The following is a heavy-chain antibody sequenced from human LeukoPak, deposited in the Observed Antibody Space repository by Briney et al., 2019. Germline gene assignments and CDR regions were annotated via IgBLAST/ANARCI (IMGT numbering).Heavy chain of an antibody. J-gene: IGHJ4*02. Sequence: GRSLRLSCAASGFTFSSYGMHWVRQAPGKGLEWVAVIWYDGSNKYYADSVKGRFTISRDNSKNTLYLQMNSLRAEDTAVYYCARDLYYGSGSYSGDYWGQGTLVTVSS. CDR2: IWYDGSNK. CDR1: GFTFSSYG. CDR3: ARDLYYGSGSYSGDY. V-gene: IGHV3-33*01. D-gene: IGHD3-10*01.